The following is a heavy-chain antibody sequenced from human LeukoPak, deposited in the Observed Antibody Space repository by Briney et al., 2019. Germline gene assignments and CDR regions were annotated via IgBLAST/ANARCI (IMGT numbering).Heavy chain of an antibody. Sequence: ASVKVSCKAPGGTFSSYAISWVRQAPGQGLEWMGGIIPIFGTANYAQKFQGRVTITTDESTSTAYMELSSLRSEDTAVYYCARGTVAGPLDYWGQGTLVTVSS. D-gene: IGHD6-13*01. CDR2: IIPIFGTA. CDR1: GGTFSSYA. CDR3: ARGTVAGPLDY. V-gene: IGHV1-69*05. J-gene: IGHJ4*02.